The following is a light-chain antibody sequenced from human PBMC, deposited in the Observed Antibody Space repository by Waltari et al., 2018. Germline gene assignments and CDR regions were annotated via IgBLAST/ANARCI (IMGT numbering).Light chain of an antibody. CDR3: SSFTSDITRI. V-gene: IGLV2-14*01. CDR1: SSDVGGYNY. J-gene: IGLJ2*01. Sequence: QSALTQPASVSGSPGQSITISCTGTSSDVGGYNYVSWYQHHPGKAPTLMIYEVTTRPSGVSHRFAGSKSGNTASLTSSGLQGEDEADYYCSSFTSDITRIFGGGTKLTVL. CDR2: EVT.